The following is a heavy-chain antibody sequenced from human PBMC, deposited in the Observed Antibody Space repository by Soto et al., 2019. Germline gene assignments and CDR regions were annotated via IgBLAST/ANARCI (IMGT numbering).Heavy chain of an antibody. Sequence: VQLLESGGGLVQPGGSLRLSCAASGFTFSSYAMSWVRQAPGKGLEWVSVISGSGDATHYADSVKGRFTISRDNSKNTLYLQMNSLRVEDTAVYYCAKKAGLVSTYPPQFDPSGQGTLVTVSS. CDR3: AKKAGLVSTYPPQFDP. D-gene: IGHD2-2*01. V-gene: IGHV3-23*01. CDR2: ISGSGDAT. CDR1: GFTFSSYA. J-gene: IGHJ5*02.